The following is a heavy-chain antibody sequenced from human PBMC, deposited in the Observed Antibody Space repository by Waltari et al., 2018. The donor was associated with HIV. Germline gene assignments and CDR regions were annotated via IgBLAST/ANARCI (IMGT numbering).Heavy chain of an antibody. J-gene: IGHJ6*02. Sequence: QVQLLESGGGVVQPGGSLRLSCAASGVAFKNFAMHWVRQAPGKGLEWVAVISYDGDQYYADSVKGRFTISRDNSKKSLFLQMSSLRPEDSAVYYCAKVAGRSGSYSHYYYGMDVWGQGTTVTVS. D-gene: IGHD1-26*01. CDR1: GVAFKNFA. CDR2: ISYDGDQ. CDR3: AKVAGRSGSYSHYYYGMDV. V-gene: IGHV3-30*18.